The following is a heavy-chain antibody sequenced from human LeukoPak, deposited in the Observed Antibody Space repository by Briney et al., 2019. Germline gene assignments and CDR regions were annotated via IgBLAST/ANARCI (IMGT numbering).Heavy chain of an antibody. CDR1: GGSISSSSYY. V-gene: IGHV4-39*01. J-gene: IGHJ4*02. CDR3: ARSDEQLLVFDY. CDR2: IYYSGST. Sequence: SETLSLTCTVSGGSISSSSYYWGWIRPPPWNGLEGIGSIYYSGSTYYNPSLKRRVTISVDTSKNPFSLKLSSVTAADTAVYYCARSDEQLLVFDYWGQGNLVTVSS. D-gene: IGHD6-13*01.